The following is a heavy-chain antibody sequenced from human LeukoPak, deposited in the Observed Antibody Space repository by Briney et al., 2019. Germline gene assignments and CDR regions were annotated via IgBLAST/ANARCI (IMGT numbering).Heavy chain of an antibody. CDR1: GFTFDDYA. CDR2: ISWNSGSI. CDR3: AKDSSSWYDGGLRPSEY. Sequence: GRSLRLSCAASGFTFDDYAMHWVRQAPGKGLEWVSGISWNSGSIGYADSVKGRFTISRDNAKKSLHLQMNSLRAEDTALYYCAKDSSSWYDGGLRPSEYWGQGTLVTVSS. J-gene: IGHJ4*02. V-gene: IGHV3-9*01. D-gene: IGHD6-13*01.